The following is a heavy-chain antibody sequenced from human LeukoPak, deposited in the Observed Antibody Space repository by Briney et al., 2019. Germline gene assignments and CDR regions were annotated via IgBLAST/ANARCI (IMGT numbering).Heavy chain of an antibody. D-gene: IGHD2-8*02. CDR1: GDSISSGSYY. CDR3: ARVYCTGGSCFAGWFDS. Sequence: SETLSLTCNVSGDSISSGSYYWSWIRQPAGKGLEWVGRVYTSGSTNYNPSLESRVTISLDTSKNQFSLKVTSVTAADTAVYYCARVYCTGGSCFAGWFDSWGQGTLVTVSS. J-gene: IGHJ5*01. V-gene: IGHV4-61*02. CDR2: VYTSGST.